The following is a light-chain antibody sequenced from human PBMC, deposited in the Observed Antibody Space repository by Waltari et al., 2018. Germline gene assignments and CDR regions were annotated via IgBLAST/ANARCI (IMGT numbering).Light chain of an antibody. CDR1: QSVNTN. CDR3: QQYNNWPPTWA. V-gene: IGKV3-15*01. CDR2: DAS. Sequence: EIGMTQSPATLSVSPGERATLSCRASQSVNTNLAWYQQKPGQAPRLLIYDASTRPTAVPARFRGRGSGTEFTLTISSLQSEDFAVYYGQQYNNWPPTWAFGQGTRVEIK. J-gene: IGKJ1*01.